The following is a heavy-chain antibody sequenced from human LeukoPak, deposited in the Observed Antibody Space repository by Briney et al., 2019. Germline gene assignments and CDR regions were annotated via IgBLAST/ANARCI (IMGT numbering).Heavy chain of an antibody. CDR2: ISAYNGNT. D-gene: IGHD2-2*01. CDR1: GYTFTSYG. CDR3: ARWAYCSSTSCHGWFDP. V-gene: IGHV1-18*01. J-gene: IGHJ5*02. Sequence: ASVKVSCKASGYTFTSYGISWVRQAPGQGLEWMGWISAYNGNTNYAQKLQGRVTMTTDTSTSTAYMELRSLRSDDTAVYYCARWAYCSSTSCHGWFDPWGQGTLVTVSS.